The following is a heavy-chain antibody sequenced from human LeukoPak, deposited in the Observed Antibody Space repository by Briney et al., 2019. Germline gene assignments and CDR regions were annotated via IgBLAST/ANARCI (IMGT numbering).Heavy chain of an antibody. Sequence: GASVKVSCKASGYTFTSYYMHWVRQAPGQGLEWMGIINPSGGSTSYAQKFQGRVTMTRDTSTSTVYMELSSLRSEDTAVYYCARDPSRIEGSSSAPYYYMDVWGKGTTVTISS. D-gene: IGHD6-13*01. CDR2: INPSGGST. J-gene: IGHJ6*03. CDR1: GYTFTSYY. CDR3: ARDPSRIEGSSSAPYYYMDV. V-gene: IGHV1-46*01.